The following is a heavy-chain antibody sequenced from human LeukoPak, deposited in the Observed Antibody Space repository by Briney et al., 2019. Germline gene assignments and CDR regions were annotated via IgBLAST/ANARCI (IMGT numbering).Heavy chain of an antibody. D-gene: IGHD1-1*01. J-gene: IGHJ4*02. CDR1: GGTLSSYA. CDR2: MNPNSGNT. V-gene: IGHV1-8*02. CDR3: ARRGVGTHFDY. Sequence: ASVKVSCKASGGTLSSYAISWVRQAPGQGLEWMGWMNPNSGNTGFAQKFQGRITMTRNTSISTAYMELSSLRSDDTAVYYCARRGVGTHFDYWGQGTLVTVSS.